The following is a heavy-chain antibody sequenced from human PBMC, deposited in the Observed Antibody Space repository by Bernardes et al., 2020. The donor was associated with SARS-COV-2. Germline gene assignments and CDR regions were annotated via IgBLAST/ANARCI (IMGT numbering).Heavy chain of an antibody. CDR1: ASSGSTFSDHS. Sequence: VGSLRLSCAASASSGSTFSDHSRLWVRQTPGKGLEWISFISRSSGTIYYAESVQGRFTISRDNAKNEVYLQMNSLRVEDTAVYYCARDFSSGTGYKYGHPNYWGQGTLVTVSS. V-gene: IGHV3-48*04. D-gene: IGHD5-12*01. J-gene: IGHJ4*02. CDR2: ISRSSGTI. CDR3: ARDFSSGTGYKYGHPNY.